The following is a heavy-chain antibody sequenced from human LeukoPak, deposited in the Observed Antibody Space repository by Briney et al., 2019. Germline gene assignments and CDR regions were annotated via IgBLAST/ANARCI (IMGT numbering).Heavy chain of an antibody. D-gene: IGHD4-17*01. CDR1: GFAMSSNY. Sequence: PGWSLRLSCAASGFAMSSNYMSWVRQAPGKGLEWVSVIDIVYKTYYADPVKGRFTISRDNSKNTLYLQMNSLRADDTAVYYCARGTVTGPDFWGQGTLVIV. J-gene: IGHJ4*02. CDR3: ARGTVTGPDF. V-gene: IGHV3-53*01. CDR2: IDIVYKT.